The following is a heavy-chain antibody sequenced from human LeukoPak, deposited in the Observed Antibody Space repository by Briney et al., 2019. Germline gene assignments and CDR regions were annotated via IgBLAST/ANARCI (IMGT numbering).Heavy chain of an antibody. D-gene: IGHD2-15*01. V-gene: IGHV4-34*01. Sequence: ASETLSLTCAVYGGSFSGYYWSRIRQPPGKGLEWIGEINHSGSTNYNPSLKSRVTISVDTSKNQFSLKLSSVTAADTAVYYCASAVPLSLYCSGGSCYSRDYWGQGTLVTVSS. CDR2: INHSGST. CDR1: GGSFSGYY. CDR3: ASAVPLSLYCSGGSCYSRDY. J-gene: IGHJ4*02.